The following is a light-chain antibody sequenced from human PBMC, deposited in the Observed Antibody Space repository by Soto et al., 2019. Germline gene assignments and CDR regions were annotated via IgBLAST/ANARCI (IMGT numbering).Light chain of an antibody. Sequence: EIVLTQSPATLSLSPGERATLSCRASQSVSTYLAWYQQKPGQTPRLLIYDASNRATGIPARFSGSGSGTDFTLTISSLEPDDFAVYYWQQLSKWPLTFGGGTKVEIK. CDR1: QSVSTY. CDR2: DAS. CDR3: QQLSKWPLT. V-gene: IGKV3-11*01. J-gene: IGKJ4*01.